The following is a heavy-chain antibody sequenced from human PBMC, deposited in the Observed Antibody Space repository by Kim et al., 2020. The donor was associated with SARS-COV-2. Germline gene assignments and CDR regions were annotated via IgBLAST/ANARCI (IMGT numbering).Heavy chain of an antibody. CDR2: IYYSGST. CDR1: GGSISSSSYY. CDR3: AGSDIVVVPAAAFDY. V-gene: IGHV4-39*01. Sequence: SETLSLTCTVSGGSISSSSYYWGWIRQPPGKGLEWIGSIYYSGSTYYNPSLKSRVTISVDTSKNQFSLKLSSVTAADTAVYYCAGSDIVVVPAAAFDYWGQGTLVTVSS. D-gene: IGHD2-2*01. J-gene: IGHJ4*02.